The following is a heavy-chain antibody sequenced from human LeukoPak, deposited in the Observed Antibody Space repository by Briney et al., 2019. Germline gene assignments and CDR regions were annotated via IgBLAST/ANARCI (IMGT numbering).Heavy chain of an antibody. CDR3: ARRYSIGWQGDFDY. D-gene: IGHD6-19*01. Sequence: GGSLRLSCAASGFTFSTYAMHWVRQAPGKGLEWVAVISSDGRKAYYADSVKDRFTISRDNSKNTLFLEMNSLRAEDTAVYYCARRYSIGWQGDFDYWGQGTLVTVSS. V-gene: IGHV3-30*04. J-gene: IGHJ4*02. CDR2: ISSDGRKA. CDR1: GFTFSTYA.